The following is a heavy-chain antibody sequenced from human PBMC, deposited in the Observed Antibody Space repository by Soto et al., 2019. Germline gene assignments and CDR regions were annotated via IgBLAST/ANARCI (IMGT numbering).Heavy chain of an antibody. Sequence: EVRLLESGGGLVQPGGSLRLSCAASGFTFSSYAMSWVRQAPGKGLEWVSAISGSGGSTYYADSVKGRFTISRDNSKNTLYLQMNSLRAEDTAVYYCAKVVTMIDDIFDYWGQGTLVTVSS. CDR1: GFTFSSYA. V-gene: IGHV3-23*01. J-gene: IGHJ4*02. CDR3: AKVVTMIDDIFDY. CDR2: ISGSGGST. D-gene: IGHD3-22*01.